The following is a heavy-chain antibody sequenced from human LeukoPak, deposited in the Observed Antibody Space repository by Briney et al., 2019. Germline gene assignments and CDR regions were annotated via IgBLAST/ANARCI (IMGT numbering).Heavy chain of an antibody. CDR1: XGSFXXYX. CDR2: INHSGST. CDR3: ARGRDY. Sequence: YXGSFXXYXWSXIRQPPGKGLEWIGEINHSGSTNFNPSLKSRVTISVDTSKNQFSLKLSSVTAADTAVYYCARGRDYWGQGTLVTVSS. J-gene: IGHJ4*02. V-gene: IGHV4-34*01.